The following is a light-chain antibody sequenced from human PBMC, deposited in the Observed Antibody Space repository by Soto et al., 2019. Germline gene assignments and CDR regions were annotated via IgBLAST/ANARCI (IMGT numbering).Light chain of an antibody. J-gene: IGLJ2*01. V-gene: IGLV2-11*01. CDR2: DVA. CDR1: SDDIGDYNS. Sequence: SVLTQPRSVSGSPGQSVTISCSGTSDDIGDYNSVSWYQKHPGKAPKLLVYDVAKRPSGVPDRFTASKSGSTASLTISGLRAEDEAVYYCSSYAGTYLHVIFGGGTQLTVL. CDR3: SSYAGTYLHVI.